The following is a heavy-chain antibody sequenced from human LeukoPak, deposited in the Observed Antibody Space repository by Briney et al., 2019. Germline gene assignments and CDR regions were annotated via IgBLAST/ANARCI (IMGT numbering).Heavy chain of an antibody. J-gene: IGHJ3*02. CDR2: IYTSGST. CDR3: AREPLLYCSSTSCGVFDI. D-gene: IGHD2-2*01. V-gene: IGHV4-4*07. Sequence: PSETLSLTCTVSGGSISSYYWSWIRQPAGKGLEWIGRIYTSGSTNYNPSLKSRVTMSVDTSKNQFSLKLSSVTAADTAVYYCAREPLLYCSSTSCGVFDIWGQGTMVTVSS. CDR1: GGSISSYY.